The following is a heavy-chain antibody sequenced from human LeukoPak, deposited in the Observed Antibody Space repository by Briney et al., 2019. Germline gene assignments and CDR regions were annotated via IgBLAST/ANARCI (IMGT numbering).Heavy chain of an antibody. J-gene: IGHJ4*02. V-gene: IGHV1-2*02. CDR3: AREYSSSSGRLFDY. CDR2: INPKGGGT. D-gene: IGHD6-6*01. Sequence: GASVKVSCKASGYTFTGYYMHWVRQAPGQGLEWMGWINPKGGGTNYAQKFQGRVTMTRDTSISTAYMELSGLRSDDTAVYYCAREYSSSSGRLFDYWGPGTLVTVSS. CDR1: GYTFTGYY.